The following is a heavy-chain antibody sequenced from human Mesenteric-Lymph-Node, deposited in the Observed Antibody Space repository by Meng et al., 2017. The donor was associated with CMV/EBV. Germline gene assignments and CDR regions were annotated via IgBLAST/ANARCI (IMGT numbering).Heavy chain of an antibody. V-gene: IGHV1-2*02. CDR1: GYTFTCYY. CDR2: INPNSGGT. CDR3: ARFDYGGNSGWFDP. J-gene: IGHJ5*02. Sequence: SGYTFTCYYMHWVRQAPGRGLEWMGWINPNSGGTNCAQEFQGRVTMTRDTSISTAYMELSRLRSDDTAVYYCARFDYGGNSGWFDPWGQGTLVTVSS. D-gene: IGHD4-23*01.